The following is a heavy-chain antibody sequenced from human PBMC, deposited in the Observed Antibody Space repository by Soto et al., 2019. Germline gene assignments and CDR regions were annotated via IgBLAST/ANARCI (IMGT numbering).Heavy chain of an antibody. CDR2: ISGSGRST. D-gene: IGHD1-26*01. Sequence: SLRLSCAASGFTFSNYAMSWVRQAPGKGLEWVSTISGSGRSTYYADSVKGRFTISRDNSKNTLYLQMNSLRAEDTAVYYCAKGQLEEGATFDYWGQGTLVTVSS. J-gene: IGHJ4*02. V-gene: IGHV3-23*01. CDR3: AKGQLEEGATFDY. CDR1: GFTFSNYA.